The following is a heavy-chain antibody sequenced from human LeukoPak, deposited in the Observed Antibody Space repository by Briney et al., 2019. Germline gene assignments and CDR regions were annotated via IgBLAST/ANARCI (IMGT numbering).Heavy chain of an antibody. Sequence: GGSLRLSCAASGFTFSNAWMSWVRQAPGKGLEWVGRIKSKTDGGTTDYAAPVKGRFTISRDDSKNTLYLQMNSLKTEGTAVYYCTTDRGYYDFWSGYGDWGQGTLVTVSS. CDR2: IKSKTDGGTT. CDR3: TTDRGYYDFWSGYGD. D-gene: IGHD3-3*01. CDR1: GFTFSNAW. V-gene: IGHV3-15*01. J-gene: IGHJ4*02.